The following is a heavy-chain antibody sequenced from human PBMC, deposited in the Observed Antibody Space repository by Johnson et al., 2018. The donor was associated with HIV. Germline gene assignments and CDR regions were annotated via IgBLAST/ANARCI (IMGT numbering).Heavy chain of an antibody. V-gene: IGHV3-23*04. CDR3: ARERSGTIAFDI. Sequence: VQLVESGGGLVQPGGSLRLSCAASGFTFRSYAMSWVRQAPGKGLEWVSCISGSGGSTYYAASVKGRFTISRDNFKNTLHLQMTSLRAEDTAVYYCARERSGTIAFDIWGQGTMVTVSS. D-gene: IGHD1-7*01. CDR1: GFTFRSYA. CDR2: ISGSGGST. J-gene: IGHJ3*02.